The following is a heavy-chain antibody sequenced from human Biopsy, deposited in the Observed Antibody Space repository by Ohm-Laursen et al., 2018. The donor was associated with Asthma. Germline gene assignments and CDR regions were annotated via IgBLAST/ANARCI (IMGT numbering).Heavy chain of an antibody. CDR2: MWYDGSSK. J-gene: IGHJ6*02. D-gene: IGHD2-21*02. Sequence: SLRLSCTASGFTFRSYAMHWVRQAPGKGLEWVAGMWYDGSSKYYADSVKGRFTISRDNSKNTLYLQMNSLRAEDTAVYYCANYEVVTAILPMDVWGQGTTVTVSS. CDR1: GFTFRSYA. V-gene: IGHV3-30-3*01. CDR3: ANYEVVTAILPMDV.